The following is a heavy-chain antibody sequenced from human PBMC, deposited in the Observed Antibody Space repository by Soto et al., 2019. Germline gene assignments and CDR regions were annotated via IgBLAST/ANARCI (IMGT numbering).Heavy chain of an antibody. CDR1: GGSISSSSYY. CDR2: IYYSGST. V-gene: IGHV4-39*01. D-gene: IGHD3-10*01. J-gene: IGHJ4*02. CDR3: ATRYYGSGSYYNEDY. Sequence: SETLSLTCTVSGGSISSSSYYWGWIRQPPGKGLEWIGSIYYSGSTYYNPSLKSRVTISVDTSKNQFSLKLSSVTAADTAVYYCATRYYGSGSYYNEDYWGQGTLVTVSS.